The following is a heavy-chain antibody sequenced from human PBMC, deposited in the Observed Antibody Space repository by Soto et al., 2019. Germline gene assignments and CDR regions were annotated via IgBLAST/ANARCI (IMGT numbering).Heavy chain of an antibody. CDR3: ARGDPYYYGSGSYYTKHSYYGMDV. J-gene: IGHJ6*02. Sequence: QVQLVQSGAEVKKPGASVKVSCKASGYTFTSYDINWVRQATGQGLEWMGWMNPNSGNTGYAQKFQGRVTMTRNTSISTAYMELSSLRSEDTAVYYCARGDPYYYGSGSYYTKHSYYGMDVWGQGTTVTVSS. D-gene: IGHD3-10*01. V-gene: IGHV1-8*01. CDR1: GYTFTSYD. CDR2: MNPNSGNT.